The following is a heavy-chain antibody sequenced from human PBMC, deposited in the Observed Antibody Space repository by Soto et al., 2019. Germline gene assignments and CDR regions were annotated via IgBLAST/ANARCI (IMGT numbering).Heavy chain of an antibody. J-gene: IGHJ6*02. CDR2: VSAGGDMT. D-gene: IGHD3-10*01. Sequence: DVQLLESGGDLVQTGGSLRLSCAASGVTFSSYAMSWVRQAPGKGLEWVSSVSAGGDMTYYSDSVKGRFTISRDNSNNALFLQMNSLRAEDTALYYCARGDRGGSGSPASYYYSGLDVWGQGTTVTVSS. CDR1: GVTFSSYA. V-gene: IGHV3-23*01. CDR3: ARGDRGGSGSPASYYYSGLDV.